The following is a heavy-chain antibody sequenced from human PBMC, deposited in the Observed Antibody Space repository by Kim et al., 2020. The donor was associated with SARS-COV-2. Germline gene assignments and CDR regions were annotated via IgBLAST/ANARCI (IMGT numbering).Heavy chain of an antibody. Sequence: SETLSLTCTVSGGSISSSSYYWGWIRQPPGKGLEWIGSIYYSGSTYYNPSLKSRVTISVDTSKNQFSLKLSSVTAADTAVYYCARQETMYNWKSHWGQGT. CDR2: IYYSGST. CDR3: ARQETMYNWKSH. D-gene: IGHD1-20*01. J-gene: IGHJ4*02. V-gene: IGHV4-39*01. CDR1: GGSISSSSYY.